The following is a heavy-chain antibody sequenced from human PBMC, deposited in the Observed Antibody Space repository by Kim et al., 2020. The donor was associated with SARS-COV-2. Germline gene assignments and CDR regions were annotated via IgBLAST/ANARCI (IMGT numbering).Heavy chain of an antibody. V-gene: IGHV4-59*08. D-gene: IGHD2-15*01. J-gene: IGHJ3*02. CDR1: GGSISSYY. CDR2: IYYSGST. CDR3: ARRNYPRKGYCSGGSCGGGFDI. Sequence: SETLSLTCTVSGGSISSYYWSWIRQPPGKGLEWIGYIYYSGSTNYNPSLKSRVTISVDTSKNQFSLKLSSVTAADTAVYYCARRNYPRKGYCSGGSCGGGFDIWGQGTMVTVSS.